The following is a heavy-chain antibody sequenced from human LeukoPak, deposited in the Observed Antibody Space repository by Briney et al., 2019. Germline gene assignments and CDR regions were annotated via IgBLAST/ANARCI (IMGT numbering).Heavy chain of an antibody. CDR1: GGSLSGYY. D-gene: IGHD1-26*01. CDR3: ARHPVRIVGATSYFDY. Sequence: SETLSLTCAVYGGSLSGYYWSWIRQPPGKGLEWIGEINHSGSTNYNPSLKSRVTISVDTSKNQFSLKLSSVTAADTAVYYCARHPVRIVGATSYFDYWGQGTLVTVSS. CDR2: INHSGST. V-gene: IGHV4-34*01. J-gene: IGHJ4*02.